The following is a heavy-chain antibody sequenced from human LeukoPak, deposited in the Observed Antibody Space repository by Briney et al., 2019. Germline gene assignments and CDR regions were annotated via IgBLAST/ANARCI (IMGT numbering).Heavy chain of an antibody. Sequence: GGSLRLSCAASGFTFSSYWMAWVRQAPGKGLEWVANMKHDGSEKYYPDSVKGRFTISRDNAKNSLYLQMNSLRAEDTALYYCGRDNRGLFDYWGQGTLVPVSS. D-gene: IGHD2/OR15-2a*01. CDR2: MKHDGSEK. V-gene: IGHV3-7*03. CDR3: GRDNRGLFDY. CDR1: GFTFSSYW. J-gene: IGHJ4*02.